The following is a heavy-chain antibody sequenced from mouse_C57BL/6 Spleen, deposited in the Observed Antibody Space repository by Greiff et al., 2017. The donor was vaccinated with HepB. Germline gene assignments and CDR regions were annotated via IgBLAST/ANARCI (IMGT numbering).Heavy chain of an antibody. CDR1: GFTFSSYA. D-gene: IGHD1-1*01. J-gene: IGHJ2*01. V-gene: IGHV5-4*01. CDR2: ISDGGSYT. Sequence: EVHLVESGGGLVKPGGSLKLSCAASGFTFSSYAMSWVRQTPEKRLEWVATISDGGSYTYYPDNVKGRFTISRDNAKNNLYLQMSHLKSEDTAMYYCARVGVVATPYFDYWGQGTTLTVSS. CDR3: ARVGVVATPYFDY.